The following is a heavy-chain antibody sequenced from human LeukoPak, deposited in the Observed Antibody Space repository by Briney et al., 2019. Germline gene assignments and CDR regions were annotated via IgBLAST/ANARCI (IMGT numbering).Heavy chain of an antibody. J-gene: IGHJ4*02. V-gene: IGHV3-23*01. Sequence: QPGGSLRLSCAASGFTFSSYWMSWVRQAPGKGLEWVSAISGSGGSTNYADSVKGRVTVSRDNSKSTLYLQMNSLRAEDTAVYYCAKSSYYDSSGYYREYYFDYWGQGTLVTVSS. CDR1: GFTFSSYW. D-gene: IGHD3-22*01. CDR2: ISGSGGST. CDR3: AKSSYYDSSGYYREYYFDY.